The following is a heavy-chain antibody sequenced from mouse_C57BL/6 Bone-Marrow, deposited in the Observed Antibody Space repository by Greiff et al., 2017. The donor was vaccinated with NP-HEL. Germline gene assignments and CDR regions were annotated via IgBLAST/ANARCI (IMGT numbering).Heavy chain of an antibody. CDR2: ILPGSGST. CDR1: GYTFTGYW. D-gene: IGHD1-1*01. J-gene: IGHJ2*01. Sequence: QVQLQQSGAELMKPGALVKLSCKATGYTFTGYWIEWVKQRPGHGLEWIGEILPGSGSTNYTEKFKGKATFTADTSSNTAYMQLSSLTTEDSAIYYCARAHYGSSLLDYWGQGTTLTVSS. CDR3: ARAHYGSSLLDY. V-gene: IGHV1-9*01.